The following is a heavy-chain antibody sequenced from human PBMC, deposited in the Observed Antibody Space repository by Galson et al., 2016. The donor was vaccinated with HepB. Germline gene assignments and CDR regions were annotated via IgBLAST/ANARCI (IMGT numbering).Heavy chain of an antibody. CDR2: IYWDDDK. J-gene: IGHJ4*02. CDR3: ARSRRHGYNLYFDY. V-gene: IGHV2-5*02. D-gene: IGHD5-24*01. Sequence: PALVKPTQTLTLTCTFSGFSLTTSGVGVGWIRQPPGKALEWLTLIYWDDDKRYSPPLKSRLTITKDISNNQVVLTMTDMNPVDTATYYCARSRRHGYNLYFDYWGQGTLVTVSS. CDR1: GFSLTTSGVG.